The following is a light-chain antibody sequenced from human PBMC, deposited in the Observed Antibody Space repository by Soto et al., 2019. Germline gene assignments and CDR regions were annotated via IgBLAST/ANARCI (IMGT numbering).Light chain of an antibody. Sequence: DFQMTQSPSTLSASVGDRVTITCRASQSISSWLAWYQQKPGKAPKLLIYKASSLESGVLSRFSGSGSGTEFTLTISTLQPDDFASYYCQQYTFYPLTFGGGTKVEIK. CDR2: KAS. J-gene: IGKJ4*01. CDR1: QSISSW. V-gene: IGKV1-5*03. CDR3: QQYTFYPLT.